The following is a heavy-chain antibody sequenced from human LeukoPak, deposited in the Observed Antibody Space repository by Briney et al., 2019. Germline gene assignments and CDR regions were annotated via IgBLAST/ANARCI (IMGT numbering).Heavy chain of an antibody. CDR1: GYTFTSYG. J-gene: IGHJ6*03. CDR2: ISAYNGNT. D-gene: IGHD2-21*02. Sequence: ASVTVSCKASGYTFTSYGISGVRQAPGQGLEWMGWISAYNGNTNYAQKLQGRVTMTTDTSTSTAYMELRSLRSDDTAVYYCARWAPSGDRDYYYYFMDVWGKGTTVTVSS. V-gene: IGHV1-18*01. CDR3: ARWAPSGDRDYYYYFMDV.